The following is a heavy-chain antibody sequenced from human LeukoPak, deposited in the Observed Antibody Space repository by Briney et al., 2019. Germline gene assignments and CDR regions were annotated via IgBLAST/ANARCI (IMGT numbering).Heavy chain of an antibody. CDR2: IYYSGST. CDR3: ARLTYSSSYLDY. J-gene: IGHJ4*02. D-gene: IGHD6-13*01. V-gene: IGHV4-59*08. Sequence: SETLSLTCTVSGGSISSYYWSWIRQPPGKGLEWTGYIYYSGSTNYNPSLKSRVTISVDTSKNQFSLKLSSVTAADTAVYYCARLTYSSSYLDYWGQGTLVTVSS. CDR1: GGSISSYY.